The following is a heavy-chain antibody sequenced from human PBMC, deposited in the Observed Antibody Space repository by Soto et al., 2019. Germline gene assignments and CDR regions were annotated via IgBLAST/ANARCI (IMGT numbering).Heavy chain of an antibody. CDR1: GFTFSSYA. Sequence: EVQLLESGGGLVQPGGSLRLSCAASGFTFSSYAMSWVRQAPGKGLEWVSAISGSGGSTYYEDSVKGRFTISRDNSKNTLYLQMNSLRAEDTAVYYCAKGGSTSRWPYYYGMDVWGQGTTVTVSS. D-gene: IGHD2-2*01. CDR3: AKGGSTSRWPYYYGMDV. J-gene: IGHJ6*02. CDR2: ISGSGGST. V-gene: IGHV3-23*01.